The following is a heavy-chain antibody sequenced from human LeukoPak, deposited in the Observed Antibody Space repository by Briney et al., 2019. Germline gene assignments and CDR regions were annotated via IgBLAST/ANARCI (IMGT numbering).Heavy chain of an antibody. CDR1: GFTFSSYA. D-gene: IGHD3-9*01. CDR3: AKGDDILTGYYYFDY. CDR2: ISGSGGST. J-gene: IGHJ4*02. V-gene: IGHV3-23*01. Sequence: GGPLRLSCAASGFTFSSYAMSWVRQAPRKGLEWVSAISGSGGSTYYADSVKGRFTISRDNSKNTLYLQMNSLRAEDTAVYYCAKGDDILTGYYYFDYWGQGTLVTVSS.